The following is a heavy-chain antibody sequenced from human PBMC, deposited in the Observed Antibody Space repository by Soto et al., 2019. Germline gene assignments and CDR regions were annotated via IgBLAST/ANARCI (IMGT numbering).Heavy chain of an antibody. CDR2: ISHTGSA. CDR1: GGSISDNDYY. Sequence: SETLSLTCTVSGGSISDNDYYWSWIRQPPGKGLESIETISHTGSAYYNPSRESRAAVSVGTSENQFSLNLSSVTAADSAVYFCARHSNAYRKSFDYWGPGSLVTASS. CDR3: ARHSNAYRKSFDY. V-gene: IGHV4-39*01. D-gene: IGHD3-16*01. J-gene: IGHJ4*02.